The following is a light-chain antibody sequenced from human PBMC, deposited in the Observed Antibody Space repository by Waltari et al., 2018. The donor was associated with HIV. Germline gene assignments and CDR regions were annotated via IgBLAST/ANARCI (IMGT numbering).Light chain of an antibody. CDR3: QSYDISLSGWV. V-gene: IGLV1-40*01. Sequence: QSVLTQPPSVSGAPGQRVTISCPGSSSNIGAGYDVNWYQQFPGTAPKVLIYGNTYRPSGVPDRFSGSKSGSSASLLITGLQAEDDADYYCQSYDISLSGWVFGGGTKLTVL. CDR1: SSNIGAGYD. J-gene: IGLJ3*02. CDR2: GNT.